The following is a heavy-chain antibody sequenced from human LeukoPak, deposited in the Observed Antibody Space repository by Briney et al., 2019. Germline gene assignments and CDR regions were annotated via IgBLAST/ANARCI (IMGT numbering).Heavy chain of an antibody. CDR2: IYSGGST. J-gene: IGHJ4*02. D-gene: IGHD3-22*01. V-gene: IGHV3-66*01. Sequence: TGGSLRLSCAASGFTVSSNYMSWVRQAPGKGLEWVSVIYSGGSTYYADSVKGRFTISRDNSKNTLYLQMNSLRAEDTAVYYCARGAAGDYYDSSGYLHFDYWGQGTLVTVSS. CDR1: GFTVSSNY. CDR3: ARGAAGDYYDSSGYLHFDY.